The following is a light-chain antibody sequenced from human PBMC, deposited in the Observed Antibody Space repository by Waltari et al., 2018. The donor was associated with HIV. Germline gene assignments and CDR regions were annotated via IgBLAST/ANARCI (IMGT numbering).Light chain of an antibody. J-gene: IGLJ2*01. CDR3: NSRDSSVNDVV. Sequence: SSELTPDPTVSVALGHSVTITCQGDSLKTFYDSWYQQTPGQAPILVIYGKNYRPSGIPDRFSGSSSGNTASLTITGAQAEDEAEYFCNSRDSSVNDVVFGGGTKLTVL. CDR2: GKN. V-gene: IGLV3-19*01. CDR1: SLKTFY.